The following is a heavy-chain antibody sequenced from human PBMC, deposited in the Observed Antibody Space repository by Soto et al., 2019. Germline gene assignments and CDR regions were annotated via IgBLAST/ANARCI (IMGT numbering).Heavy chain of an antibody. CDR3: ARLVVVAAVTWEGNWFDP. V-gene: IGHV4-59*01. D-gene: IGHD2-15*01. CDR2: IYYSGST. Sequence: SETLSLTCTVSGGSISSYYWSWIRQPPGKGLEWIGYIYYSGSTNYNPSLKSRVTISVDTSKNQFSLKLSSVTAADTAVYYCARLVVVAAVTWEGNWFDPWGQGTLVTVSS. CDR1: GGSISSYY. J-gene: IGHJ5*02.